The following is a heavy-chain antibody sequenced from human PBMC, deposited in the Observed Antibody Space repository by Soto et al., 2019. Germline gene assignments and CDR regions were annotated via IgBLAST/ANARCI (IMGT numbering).Heavy chain of an antibody. CDR2: ISSSGSTI. CDR1: GFTFSSYE. D-gene: IGHD3-9*01. V-gene: IGHV3-48*03. CDR3: SRPYYDILTCYFYFDY. J-gene: IGHJ4*02. Sequence: GGSLRLSCAASGFTFSSYEMNWVRQAPGKGLEWVSYISSSGSTIYYADSVKGRFTISRDNAKNSLYLQMNSLRAEDTAVYYCSRPYYDILTCYFYFDYWGQGTLVTVSS.